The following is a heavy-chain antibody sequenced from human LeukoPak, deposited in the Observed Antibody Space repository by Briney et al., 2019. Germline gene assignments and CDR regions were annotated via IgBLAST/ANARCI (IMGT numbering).Heavy chain of an antibody. CDR3: ARDQNDILTGYYYFDY. D-gene: IGHD3-9*01. V-gene: IGHV3-21*01. CDR1: GFTFSSYS. CDR2: ISSSSSYI. J-gene: IGHJ4*02. Sequence: GGSLRLSCAASGFTFSSYSMNWVRQAPGKGLEWVSSISSSSSYIYYADPVKGRFTISRDNAKNSLYLQMNSLRAEDTAVYYCARDQNDILTGYYYFDYWGQGTLVTVSS.